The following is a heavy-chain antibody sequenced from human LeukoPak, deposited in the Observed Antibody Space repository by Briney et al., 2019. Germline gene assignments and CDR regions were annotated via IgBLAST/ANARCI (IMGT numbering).Heavy chain of an antibody. CDR1: GFTFRSHW. CDR2: IKGDESYT. J-gene: IGHJ4*02. Sequence: GGSLRLSCAASGFTFRSHWMHWVRQAPGKGLVWVSRIKGDESYTNHADSVKGRFTISRDNAKNTLYLQMTSLRAEDTAVYYCATGAEMDRGVIINGHLDYWGQGTLVTASS. D-gene: IGHD3-10*01. V-gene: IGHV3-74*01. CDR3: ATGAEMDRGVIINGHLDY.